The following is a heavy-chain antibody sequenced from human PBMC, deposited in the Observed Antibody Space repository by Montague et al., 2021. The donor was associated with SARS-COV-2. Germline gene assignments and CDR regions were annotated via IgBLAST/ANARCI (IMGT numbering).Heavy chain of an antibody. D-gene: IGHD2-15*01. CDR3: ARHYSATLPAVY. Sequence: SETLSLTCTVSGDSISSFYWSWFRQPPGKGLEWIGYISDSGSTNYNPSLTSRVTMSVDTPKNQFSLKVNSVTAADTAVYYCARHYSATLPAVYWGQGTLVTVSS. CDR1: GDSISSFY. J-gene: IGHJ4*02. V-gene: IGHV4-59*08. CDR2: ISDSGST.